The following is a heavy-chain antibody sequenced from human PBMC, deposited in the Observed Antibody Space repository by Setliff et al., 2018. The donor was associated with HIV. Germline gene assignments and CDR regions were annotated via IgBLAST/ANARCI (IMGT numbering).Heavy chain of an antibody. CDR2: IYHSGTT. J-gene: IGHJ5*02. Sequence: SETLSLTCAVSGGSISSSNWWSWVRQPPEKGLEWIGEIYHSGTTNYNPSLKSRVTISVDTSKNQISLRLDSVTAADTAVYYCARVVVGASDYGDSRLGWFDPWGQGTLVTVSS. V-gene: IGHV4-4*02. CDR3: ARVVVGASDYGDSRLGWFDP. D-gene: IGHD4-17*01. CDR1: GGSISSSNW.